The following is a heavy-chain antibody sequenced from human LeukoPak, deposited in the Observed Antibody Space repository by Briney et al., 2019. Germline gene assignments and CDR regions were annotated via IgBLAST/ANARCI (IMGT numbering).Heavy chain of an antibody. Sequence: RSGGSLRLPCAASGFTFSSYSMNWVRQAPGKGLEWVSSISSSSSYIYYADSVKGRFTISRDNAKNSLYLQMNSLRAEDTAVYYCARGTSTNEITGSGGIRDNWFDPWGQGTLVTVSS. V-gene: IGHV3-21*01. D-gene: IGHD2-15*01. CDR2: ISSSSSYI. J-gene: IGHJ5*02. CDR3: ARGTSTNEITGSGGIRDNWFDP. CDR1: GFTFSSYS.